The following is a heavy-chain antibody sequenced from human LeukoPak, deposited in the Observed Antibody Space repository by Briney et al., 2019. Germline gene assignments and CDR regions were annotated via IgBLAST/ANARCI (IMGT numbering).Heavy chain of an antibody. CDR2: INHSGST. D-gene: IGHD3-10*01. J-gene: IGHJ3*02. CDR1: GGSFSGYY. Sequence: PSETLSLTCAVYGGSFSGYYWSWIRQPPGKGLEWIGEINHSGSTNYNPSLKSRVTISVDTSKNQFSLKLSSVTAADTAVYYCARRRGSGSYHDAFDIWGQGTMVTVSS. V-gene: IGHV4-34*01. CDR3: ARRRGSGSYHDAFDI.